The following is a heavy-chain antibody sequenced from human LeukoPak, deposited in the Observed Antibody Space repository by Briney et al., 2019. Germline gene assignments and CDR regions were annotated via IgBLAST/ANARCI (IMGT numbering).Heavy chain of an antibody. J-gene: IGHJ4*02. CDR1: GFTFSTFW. CDR3: ARDFLLFGVVVPNDV. V-gene: IGHV3-7*01. D-gene: IGHD3-3*01. Sequence: GGSLRLSCAVSGFTFSTFWMSWVRQAPGQGLEWVGNINQEGSEHYYVDSVKGRFTISRDNAKNTLSLQMHSLRVEDTAIYYCARDFLLFGVVVPNDVWGQGTMGGVSS. CDR2: INQEGSEH.